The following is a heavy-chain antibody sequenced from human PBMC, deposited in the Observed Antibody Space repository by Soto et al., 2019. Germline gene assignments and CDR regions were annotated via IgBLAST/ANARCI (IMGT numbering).Heavy chain of an antibody. J-gene: IGHJ4*02. D-gene: IGHD2-15*01. Sequence: GGSLRLSCAASGFTFSSYSMNWVRQAPGKGLEWVSHISSSSSTIYYADSVKGRFTISRDNAKNSLYLQMNSLRAEDTAVYYCARDRGSCPFDYWGQGTLVTVSS. CDR1: GFTFSSYS. CDR2: ISSSSSTI. V-gene: IGHV3-48*04. CDR3: ARDRGSCPFDY.